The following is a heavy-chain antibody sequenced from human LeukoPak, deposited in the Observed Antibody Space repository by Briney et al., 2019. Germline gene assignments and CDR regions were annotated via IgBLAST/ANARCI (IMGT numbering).Heavy chain of an antibody. Sequence: ASVKVSCKASGYTFTSYGISWVRQAPGQGLEWMGCISAYNGNTNYAQNLQGRVTMTTDTSTSTAYMQLRNLRADDTAVYYCAREQQWLVSDYWGQGTLVTVSS. CDR2: ISAYNGNT. J-gene: IGHJ4*02. CDR3: AREQQWLVSDY. V-gene: IGHV1-18*01. D-gene: IGHD6-19*01. CDR1: GYTFTSYG.